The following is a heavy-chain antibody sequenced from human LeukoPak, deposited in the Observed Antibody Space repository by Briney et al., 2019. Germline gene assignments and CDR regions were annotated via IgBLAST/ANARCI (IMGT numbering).Heavy chain of an antibody. CDR1: DGSISSYY. V-gene: IGHV4-59*01. D-gene: IGHD3-10*01. CDR2: IYYSGST. J-gene: IGHJ3*02. Sequence: PSETLSLTCTVSDGSISSYYWSWIRQPPGKGLEWIGYIYYSGSTNYNPSLKSRVTISVDTSKNQFSLKLSSVTAADTAVYYCARDTPLWFGELGDAFDIWGQGTMVTVSS. CDR3: ARDTPLWFGELGDAFDI.